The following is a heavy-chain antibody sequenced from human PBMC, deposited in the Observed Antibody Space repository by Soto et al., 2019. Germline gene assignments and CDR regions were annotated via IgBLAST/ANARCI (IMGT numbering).Heavy chain of an antibody. CDR2: IYYSGGT. Sequence: QLQLQESGPGLVKLSETLSLTCTVSGASISSSSFHWGWIRQPPGKGLEWIGRIYYSGGTYYSPSIKSRVTISVDTSKNQFSLTLSSVTAADTAGYYCARRERAAGTDWWFDPWGQGTLVTVSS. J-gene: IGHJ5*02. CDR3: ARRERAAGTDWWFDP. D-gene: IGHD6-13*01. V-gene: IGHV4-39*01. CDR1: GASISSSSFH.